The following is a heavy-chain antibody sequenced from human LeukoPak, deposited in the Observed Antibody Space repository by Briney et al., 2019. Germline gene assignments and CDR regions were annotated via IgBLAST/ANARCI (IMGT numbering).Heavy chain of an antibody. Sequence: PGGSLRLSCAASGFTFSSYSMNWVRQAPGKGLEWVSSISSSSSYIYYADSVKGRFTISRDNSKNTLYLQMNSLRAEDTAVYYCAKDGSDYDFWSGYLPNYYYMDVWGKGTTVTVSS. CDR2: ISSSSSYI. CDR3: AKDGSDYDFWSGYLPNYYYMDV. V-gene: IGHV3-21*01. CDR1: GFTFSSYS. D-gene: IGHD3-3*01. J-gene: IGHJ6*03.